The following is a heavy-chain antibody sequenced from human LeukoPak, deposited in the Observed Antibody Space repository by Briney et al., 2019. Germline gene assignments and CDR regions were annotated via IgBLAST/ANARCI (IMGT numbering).Heavy chain of an antibody. V-gene: IGHV3-23*01. J-gene: IGHJ4*02. CDR1: GFTFSSYA. CDR3: AKDVDRQWLVHNY. Sequence: PGGSLRLSCAASGFTFSSYAMSWVRQAPVKGLEWVSAISGSGGSTYYADSVKGRFTISRDNSKNTLYLQMNSLRAEDTAVYYCAKDVDRQWLVHNYWGQGTLVTVSS. CDR2: ISGSGGST. D-gene: IGHD6-19*01.